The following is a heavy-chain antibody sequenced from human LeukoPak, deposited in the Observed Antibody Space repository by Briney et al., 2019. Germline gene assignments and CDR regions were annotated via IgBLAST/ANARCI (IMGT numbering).Heavy chain of an antibody. CDR3: AKHPRGGYDSSGYYYFDY. J-gene: IGHJ4*02. D-gene: IGHD3-22*01. Sequence: PGGSLRLSCAASGFTFSSYGMHWVRQAPGKGLEWVAFIRYDGSNKYYADSVKGRFTISRDNSKNTLNLQMNSLRAEDTAVYYCAKHPRGGYDSSGYYYFDYWGQGALVTVSS. V-gene: IGHV3-30*02. CDR1: GFTFSSYG. CDR2: IRYDGSNK.